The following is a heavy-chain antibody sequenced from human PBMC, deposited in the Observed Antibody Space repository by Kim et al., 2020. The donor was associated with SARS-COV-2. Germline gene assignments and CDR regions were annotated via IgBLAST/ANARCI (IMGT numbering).Heavy chain of an antibody. V-gene: IGHV3-23*01. CDR3: TKTGTGTWGFDY. J-gene: IGHJ4*02. CDR2: ISGSTVDT. Sequence: APGKVQEWFSAISGSTVDTYYADSVKGRFIISRDNSKNTLYLQMYNLGVEDTAINYWTKTGTGTWGFDYWGQGTLVTVSS. D-gene: IGHD1-7*01.